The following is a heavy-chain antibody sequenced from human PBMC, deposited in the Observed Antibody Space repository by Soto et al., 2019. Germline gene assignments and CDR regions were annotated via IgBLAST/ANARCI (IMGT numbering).Heavy chain of an antibody. Sequence: EVQLVESGGGLVQPGGSLRLSCIGSGFTFSSYEMNWVRQAPGKGLEWISYIGGRDGSKFYAYSVQGRFTISRDNARNSLYRQMDSLTAEDTDVYYCTRIHNNDHDVHFDSWGQGTLVTV. CDR2: IGGRDGSK. D-gene: IGHD3-16*01. CDR3: TRIHNNDHDVHFDS. V-gene: IGHV3-48*03. J-gene: IGHJ4*02. CDR1: GFTFSSYE.